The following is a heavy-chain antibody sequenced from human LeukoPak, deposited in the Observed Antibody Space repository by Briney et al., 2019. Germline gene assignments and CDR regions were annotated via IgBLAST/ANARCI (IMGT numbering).Heavy chain of an antibody. CDR2: IKKDGSEK. J-gene: IGHJ4*02. V-gene: IGHV3-7*01. CDR1: GLTFSSYS. Sequence: GGSLRLSCAASGLTFSSYSMSGVRHAPEEGGEWVANIKKDGSEKYYVDSVMGRFTISRDNAKTSLYLQMNSLRAEDTAVYYCARDLSGVTGYTYGRGIDYWGQGTLVTVSS. D-gene: IGHD5-18*01. CDR3: ARDLSGVTGYTYGRGIDY.